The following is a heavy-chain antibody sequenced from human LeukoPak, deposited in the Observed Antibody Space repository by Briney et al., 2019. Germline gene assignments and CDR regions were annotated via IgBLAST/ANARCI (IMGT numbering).Heavy chain of an antibody. D-gene: IGHD3-10*01. CDR3: AREYYYGSGSYPDAFDI. V-gene: IGHV5-51*01. Sequence: ESLKISCKGSGYSFTSYWIGWVRQMPGKGLEWMGIIYPGDSDTRYSPSFQGQVTISADKYISTAYLQWSSLKASDTAMYYCAREYYYGSGSYPDAFDIWGQGTMVTVSS. J-gene: IGHJ3*02. CDR2: IYPGDSDT. CDR1: GYSFTSYW.